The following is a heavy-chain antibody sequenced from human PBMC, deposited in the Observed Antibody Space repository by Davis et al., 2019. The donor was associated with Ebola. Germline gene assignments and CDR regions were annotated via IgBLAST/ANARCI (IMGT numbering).Heavy chain of an antibody. CDR1: EDTFSLYA. Sequence: PGGSLRLSCAASEDTFSLYAMLWVRQAPGKGLECVAFIRFDGNYEYYGDSVKGRFTVSRDNSKNTLYLEMSSLRTDDTAVYYCAKDYSSGWNIDSWGQGTLVTVSS. D-gene: IGHD6-19*01. V-gene: IGHV3-30*02. J-gene: IGHJ4*02. CDR3: AKDYSSGWNIDS. CDR2: IRFDGNYE.